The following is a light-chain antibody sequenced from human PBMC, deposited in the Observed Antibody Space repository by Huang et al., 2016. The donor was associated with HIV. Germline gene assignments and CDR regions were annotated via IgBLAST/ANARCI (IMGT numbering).Light chain of an antibody. J-gene: IGKJ2*01. V-gene: IGKV3-15*01. CDR1: QSVSSN. CDR2: GAS. Sequence: EIVMTQSPGTLPVSPGERVTLSCRASQSVSSNLAWYQHKPGQAPRLLIYGASTRATGSPARFSGSGSGTGFTLTINSLQSEDFAIYHCQHYNTFGQGTKLEIK. CDR3: QHYNT.